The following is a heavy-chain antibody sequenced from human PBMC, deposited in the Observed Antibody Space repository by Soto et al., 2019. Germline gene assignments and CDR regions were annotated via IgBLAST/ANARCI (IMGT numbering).Heavy chain of an antibody. CDR1: GGSISSSSYY. CDR2: IYYSGST. D-gene: IGHD6-13*01. CDR3: ARHRASYSSSWYIDY. Sequence: SETLSLTCTVSGGSISSSSYYWGWIRQPPGKGLEWIGSIYYSGSTYYNPSLKSRVTISVDTSKNQFSLKLSSVTAADTAVYYFARHRASYSSSWYIDYWGQGTLDTVSS. J-gene: IGHJ4*02. V-gene: IGHV4-39*01.